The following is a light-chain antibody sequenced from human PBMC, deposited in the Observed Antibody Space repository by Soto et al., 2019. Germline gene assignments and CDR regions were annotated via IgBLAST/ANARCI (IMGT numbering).Light chain of an antibody. CDR1: SSDVGTYKY. V-gene: IGLV2-8*01. CDR3: SSYAGNNNFV. J-gene: IGLJ3*02. Sequence: QSVLTQPPSASGSPGQSVTISCTGTSSDVGTYKYVSWYQHHPGKAPKLMTYEVSKRPSGVPDRFSGSKSGNTPSLTVSGLQAEDEADYYCSSYAGNNNFVFGGGTKVTVL. CDR2: EVS.